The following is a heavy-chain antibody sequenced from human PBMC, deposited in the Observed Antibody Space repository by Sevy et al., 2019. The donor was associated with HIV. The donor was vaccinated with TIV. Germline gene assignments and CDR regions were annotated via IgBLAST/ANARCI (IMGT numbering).Heavy chain of an antibody. V-gene: IGHV3-30*02. Sequence: GGSLRLSCIESGFTLSNYYIHWVRQAAGKGLEWVAFIKYDGSIKYYADSVKGRFTISRDNTKNTLYLQMNSLRPEDMAIYYCAKRGSKSGYALGYWGQGTLVTVSS. CDR2: IKYDGSIK. CDR3: AKRGSKSGYALGY. CDR1: GFTLSNYY. J-gene: IGHJ4*02. D-gene: IGHD6-25*01.